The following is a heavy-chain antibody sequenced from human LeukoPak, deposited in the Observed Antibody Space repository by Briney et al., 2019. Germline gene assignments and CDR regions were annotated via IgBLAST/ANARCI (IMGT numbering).Heavy chain of an antibody. J-gene: IGHJ5*02. CDR2: MNPNSGNT. D-gene: IGHD3-10*01. Sequence: ASVKVSCKASGYTLTSYDINWVRQATGQGLEWMGWMNPNSGNTGYAQKFQGRVTITRNTSISTAYMELSSLRSEDTAVYYCARVVVWFGELWNWFDPWGQGTLVTVSS. CDR1: GYTLTSYD. V-gene: IGHV1-8*03. CDR3: ARVVVWFGELWNWFDP.